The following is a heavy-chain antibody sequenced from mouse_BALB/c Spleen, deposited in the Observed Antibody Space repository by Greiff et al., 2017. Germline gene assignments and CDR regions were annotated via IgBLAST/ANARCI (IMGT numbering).Heavy chain of an antibody. J-gene: IGHJ4*01. CDR2: IWTGGGT. V-gene: IGHV2-9-2*01. Sequence: VQGVESGPGLVAPSQSLSITCTVSGFSLTSYDISWIRQPPGKGLEWLGVIWTGGGTNYNSAFMSRLSISKDNSKSQVFLKMNSLQTDDTAIYYCVRDVYYYGSSYGAMDYWGQGTSVTVSS. CDR1: GFSLTSYD. CDR3: VRDVYYYGSSYGAMDY. D-gene: IGHD1-1*01.